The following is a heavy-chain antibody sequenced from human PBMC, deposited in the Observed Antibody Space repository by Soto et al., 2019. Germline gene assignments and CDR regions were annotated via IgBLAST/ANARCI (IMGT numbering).Heavy chain of an antibody. D-gene: IGHD6-13*01. CDR3: ARATIAAAGKAFDY. V-gene: IGHV1-69*02. Sequence: SVKVSCKASGGTFSSYTISWVRQAPGQGLEWMGRIIPILGIANYAQKFQGRVTITADKSTSTAYMELSSLRSEDTAVYYCARATIAAAGKAFDYWGQGTLVTVSS. CDR2: IIPILGIA. J-gene: IGHJ4*02. CDR1: GGTFSSYT.